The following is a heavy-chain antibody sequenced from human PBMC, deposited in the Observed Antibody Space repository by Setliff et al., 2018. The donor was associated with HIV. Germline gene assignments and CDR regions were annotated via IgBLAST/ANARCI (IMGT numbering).Heavy chain of an antibody. V-gene: IGHV1-69*13. CDR3: ARQKASEYSSSFWFDP. CDR2: FIPMFGIT. J-gene: IGHJ5*02. Sequence: SVKVSCKASGYTFTGYYMHWLRQAPGQGLEWMGGFIPMFGITQYAPKFQGSVTITADESTSTVYMELNSLRSEDTAVYYCARQKASEYSSSFWFDPWGQGTLVTVSS. CDR1: GYTFTGYY. D-gene: IGHD6-6*01.